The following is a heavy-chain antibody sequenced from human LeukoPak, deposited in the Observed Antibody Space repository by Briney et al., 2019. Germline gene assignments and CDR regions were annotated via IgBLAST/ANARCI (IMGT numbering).Heavy chain of an antibody. D-gene: IGHD2-2*01. CDR1: GFTVSSNY. V-gene: IGHV3-53*01. J-gene: IGHJ3*01. CDR3: ARVGVVPAAIPDGFDF. Sequence: GGSLTLFCAASGFTVSSNYMSWVRQAPGKGLEWVSVIYSGGSTYYADSVKGRFTISRDNSKNTIYLQMNSLTAEDTAVYYCARVGVVPAAIPDGFDFWGQGTMVTVSS. CDR2: IYSGGST.